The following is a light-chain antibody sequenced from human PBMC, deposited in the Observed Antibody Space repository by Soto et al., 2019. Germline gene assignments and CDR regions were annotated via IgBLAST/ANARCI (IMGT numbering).Light chain of an antibody. J-gene: IGLJ1*01. CDR3: CSYAGTSTYYV. Sequence: QSVLTQPASVSGSPGQSITISCTGTSSDVGSYNLVSWYQQHPGKAPKHMISEVTKRPSGVSNRFSGSKSGNTASLTISGLQAEDETDYYCCSYAGTSTYYVFGTGTKLTVL. CDR2: EVT. CDR1: SSDVGSYNL. V-gene: IGLV2-23*02.